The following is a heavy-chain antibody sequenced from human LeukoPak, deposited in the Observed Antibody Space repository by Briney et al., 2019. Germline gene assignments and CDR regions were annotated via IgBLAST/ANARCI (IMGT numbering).Heavy chain of an antibody. V-gene: IGHV1-69*05. D-gene: IGHD6-13*01. Sequence: LVKVSCKASGGTFSSYAISWVRQAPGQGLEWMGRIIPIFGTANYAQKFQGRVTITTDESTSTAYMELSSLRSEDTAVYYCASRGIAAAGPLFDYWGQGTLVTVSS. J-gene: IGHJ4*02. CDR3: ASRGIAAAGPLFDY. CDR2: IIPIFGTA. CDR1: GGTFSSYA.